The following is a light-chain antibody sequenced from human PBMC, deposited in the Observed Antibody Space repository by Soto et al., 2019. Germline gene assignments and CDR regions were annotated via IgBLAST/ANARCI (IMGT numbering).Light chain of an antibody. CDR1: QSVSSSY. Sequence: EIVLTQSPGTLSLSPGERATLSCGASQSVSSSYLAWYQQKPGQAPRLLIYGASGRATGIPDRFSGSGSGTDFTLTISRLEPDDFAVYYCHQYGSSPPVTFGQGTRLEIK. J-gene: IGKJ5*01. CDR3: HQYGSSPPVT. CDR2: GAS. V-gene: IGKV3-20*01.